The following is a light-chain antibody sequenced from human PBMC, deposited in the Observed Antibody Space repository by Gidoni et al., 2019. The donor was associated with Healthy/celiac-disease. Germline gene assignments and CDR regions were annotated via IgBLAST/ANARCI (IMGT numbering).Light chain of an antibody. V-gene: IGKV3-11*01. CDR2: DAS. Sequence: EIVLTQSPATLSLSPGERATLSCRASQSVSSYLAWYQQKPGQAPRLLIYDASNRATGIPGRFSGSGSGTDFTITISRLEHEDFAVYYCQQRSNWPSWTFGQGTKVEIK. CDR1: QSVSSY. CDR3: QQRSNWPSWT. J-gene: IGKJ1*01.